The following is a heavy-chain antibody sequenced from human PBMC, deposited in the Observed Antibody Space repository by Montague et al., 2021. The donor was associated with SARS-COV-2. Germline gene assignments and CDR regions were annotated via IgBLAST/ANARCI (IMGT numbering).Heavy chain of an antibody. J-gene: IGHJ4*02. V-gene: IGHV4-31*03. CDR2: IYYTGSS. CDR3: ARGGGAYCSGGSCYFGFDY. CDR1: GDSISSSAYY. Sequence: TLSLTCTVSGDSISSSAYYWSWIRQHPGKGLEWIGYIYYTGSSYYNPTLRSRLTISVDTSKNQFSLKLNSVTAAETAVYYCARGGGAYCSGGSCYFGFDYWGQGTLVTVSS. D-gene: IGHD2-15*01.